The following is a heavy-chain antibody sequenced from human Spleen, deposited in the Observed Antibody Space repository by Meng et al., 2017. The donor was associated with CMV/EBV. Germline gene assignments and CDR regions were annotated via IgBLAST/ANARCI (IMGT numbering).Heavy chain of an antibody. CDR3: AREGPGGLDY. D-gene: IGHD1-14*01. Sequence: KVSCKASGGTFSSYAISWGRQAPGQGLEWMGGIIPIFGTANYAQKFQGRVTITTDESTSTAYMELSSLRSEDTAVYYCAREGPGGLDYWGQGTLVTSPQ. V-gene: IGHV1-69*05. J-gene: IGHJ4*02. CDR2: IIPIFGTA. CDR1: GGTFSSYA.